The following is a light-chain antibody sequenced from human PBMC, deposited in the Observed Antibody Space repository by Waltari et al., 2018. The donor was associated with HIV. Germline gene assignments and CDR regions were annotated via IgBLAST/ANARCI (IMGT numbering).Light chain of an antibody. CDR3: QSYDASLGGWV. CDR2: SNY. V-gene: IGLV1-40*01. Sequence: QSVLTQPPSVSGAPGQRVTISCTGRSSNTGAPYDVHWYHQLPGTAPKLLIYSNYNRPSGVPDRFSGSKSGTSASLAITGLQTEDEADYYCQSYDASLGGWVFGTGTKVTVL. CDR1: SSNTGAPYD. J-gene: IGLJ1*01.